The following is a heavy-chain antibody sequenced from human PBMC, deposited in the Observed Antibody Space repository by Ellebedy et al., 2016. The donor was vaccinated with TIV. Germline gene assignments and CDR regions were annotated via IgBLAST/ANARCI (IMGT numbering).Heavy chain of an antibody. Sequence: SETLSLTCTVSGGSISSSGYYWGWIRQSPGTGLEWIGSIYYSGSTYYNPSLKSRITISVDTSKNQFSLKLSSVTAADTAMYYCTRGGTSYSDYWGQGTLVTVSS. CDR3: TRGGTSYSDY. CDR1: GGSISSSGYY. CDR2: IYYSGST. D-gene: IGHD1-1*01. J-gene: IGHJ4*02. V-gene: IGHV4-39*07.